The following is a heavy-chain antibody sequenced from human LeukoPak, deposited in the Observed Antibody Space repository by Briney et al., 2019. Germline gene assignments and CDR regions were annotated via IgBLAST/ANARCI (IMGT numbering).Heavy chain of an antibody. CDR2: IYHTGTT. CDR3: ARDRSEWSAEDNWFDP. J-gene: IGHJ5*02. D-gene: IGHD3-10*01. CDR1: GGSTTSYY. V-gene: IGHV4-59*12. Sequence: SETLSLTCSVSGGSTTSYYWNWVRQFPGKGLEWIGYIYHTGTTTYNPSLQSRVAISIDTSTNQISLRLSSVTSADTAIYFCARDRSEWSAEDNWFDPWGQGTLVTVSS.